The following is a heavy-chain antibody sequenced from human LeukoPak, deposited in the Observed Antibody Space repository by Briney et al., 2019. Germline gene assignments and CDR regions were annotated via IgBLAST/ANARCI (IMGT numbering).Heavy chain of an antibody. Sequence: GGSLRLSCTASGFTFSSYTMNWVRQAPGKRLEWVSAIHNGGGTTSYADSVKGRFTISRDNSKNTLFLQMNSLRAEDTAVYYCAKDSAFGGEDSWGQGTLVTVSS. V-gene: IGHV3-23*01. CDR2: IHNGGGTT. D-gene: IGHD3-16*01. J-gene: IGHJ4*02. CDR3: AKDSAFGGEDS. CDR1: GFTFSSYT.